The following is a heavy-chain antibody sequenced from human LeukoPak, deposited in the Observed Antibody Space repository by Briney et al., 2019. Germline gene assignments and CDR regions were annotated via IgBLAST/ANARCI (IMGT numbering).Heavy chain of an antibody. CDR1: GFSVTDYY. V-gene: IGHV3-69-1*01. D-gene: IGHD3-10*01. Sequence: GGSLRLSCAASGFSVTDYYMNWIRQSPGKGREWVSHITKKTAIEYADPVKGRFTISRDNANNLLLLQMDSLRPEDTGVYYCARGTYYSGSGPGNWFDPWGHGTLVTVSS. CDR2: ITKKTAI. CDR3: ARGTYYSGSGPGNWFDP. J-gene: IGHJ5*02.